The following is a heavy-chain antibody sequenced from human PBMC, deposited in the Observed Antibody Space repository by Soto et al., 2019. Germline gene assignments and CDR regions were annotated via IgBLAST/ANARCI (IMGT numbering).Heavy chain of an antibody. J-gene: IGHJ6*02. CDR3: ARDHGSGSYSYYYYYGMDV. CDR1: GGTFSSYA. Sequence: QVQLVQSGAEVKKPGSSVKVSCKASGGTFSSYAISWVRQAPGQGLEWMGGIIPIFGTANYAQKFQCRVTITADESTSTAYMELSSLRSEDTAVYYCARDHGSGSYSYYYYYGMDVWGQGTTVTVSS. D-gene: IGHD3-10*01. V-gene: IGHV1-69*01. CDR2: IIPIFGTA.